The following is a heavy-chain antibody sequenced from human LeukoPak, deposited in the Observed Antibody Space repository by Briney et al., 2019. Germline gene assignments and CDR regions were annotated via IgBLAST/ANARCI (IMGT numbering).Heavy chain of an antibody. CDR1: GYRFSGYY. V-gene: IGHV1-2*02. J-gene: IGHJ6*02. D-gene: IGHD1-1*01. CDR3: ARWNDPTQNYYHYGMDV. Sequence: AASVKVSCKASGYRFSGYYMYWVRQAPGQGLEWMGWINPNSGGSKYAQKFQGRVTMTRDTSISTAYMELNSLISDDTAVYYCARWNDPTQNYYHYGMDVWGQGTTVTVSS. CDR2: INPNSGGS.